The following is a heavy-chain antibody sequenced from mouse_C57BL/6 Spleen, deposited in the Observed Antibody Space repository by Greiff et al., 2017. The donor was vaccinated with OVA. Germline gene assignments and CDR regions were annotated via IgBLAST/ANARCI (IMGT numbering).Heavy chain of an antibody. CDR1: GYTFTSYW. D-gene: IGHD1-1*01. V-gene: IGHV1-62-3*01. CDR3: ARHEDHITTVYFDY. CDR2: IDPNSGGT. Sequence: QVQLQQPGAELVKPGASVKLSCKASGYTFTSYWMHWVKQRPGRGLEWIGRIDPNSGGTKYNEKFKDKATLTADKSSSTVYMELSRLTSEDSAVYFCARHEDHITTVYFDYWGQGTTLTGSS. J-gene: IGHJ2*01.